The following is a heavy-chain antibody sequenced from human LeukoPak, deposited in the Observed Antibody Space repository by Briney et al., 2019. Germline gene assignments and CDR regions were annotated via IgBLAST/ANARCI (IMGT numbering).Heavy chain of an antibody. Sequence: ASVKVSCKASGYTLTNYYMHWVRQAPGQVLEWMGKINPSGGTTTYAQNFQGRVTVTRDTSTSTVYMELSSLRSEGTAVFYCAREQQYYFDYWGQGTLVTVSS. CDR1: GYTLTNYY. J-gene: IGHJ4*02. CDR2: INPSGGTT. D-gene: IGHD1-1*01. V-gene: IGHV1-46*01. CDR3: AREQQYYFDY.